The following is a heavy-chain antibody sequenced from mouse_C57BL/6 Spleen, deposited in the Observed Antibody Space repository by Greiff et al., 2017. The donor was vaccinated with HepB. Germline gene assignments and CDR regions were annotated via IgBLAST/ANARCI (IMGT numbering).Heavy chain of an antibody. Sequence: QVQLKQSGAELARPGASVKLSCKASGYTFTSYGISWVKQRTGQGLEWIGEIYPRSGNTYYNEKFKGKATLTADKSSSTAYMELRSLTSEDSAVYFCARGGRAYGSSGDFDVWGTGTTVTVSS. CDR3: ARGGRAYGSSGDFDV. CDR2: IYPRSGNT. V-gene: IGHV1-81*01. CDR1: GYTFTSYG. J-gene: IGHJ1*03. D-gene: IGHD1-1*01.